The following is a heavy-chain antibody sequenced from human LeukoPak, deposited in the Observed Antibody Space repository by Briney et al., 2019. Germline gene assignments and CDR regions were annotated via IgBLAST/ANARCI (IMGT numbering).Heavy chain of an antibody. CDR3: ARDSDSGFG. D-gene: IGHD3-16*01. Sequence: SEILSLTCGVSGGSFNFYFWHWIRQPPGKGLEWIGEIDNRGSTSYNPSLKNRVTLSVDTTRNHFSLQLTSVTATDTAVYYCARDSDSGFGWGQGTVVTISS. CDR1: GGSFNFYF. CDR2: IDNRGST. V-gene: IGHV4-34*01. J-gene: IGHJ4*02.